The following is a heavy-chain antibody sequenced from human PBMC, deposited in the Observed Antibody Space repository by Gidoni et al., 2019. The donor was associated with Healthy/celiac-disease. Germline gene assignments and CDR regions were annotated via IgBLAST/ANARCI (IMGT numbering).Heavy chain of an antibody. CDR2: ISSSSSYI. CDR3: ARDLRKAFDY. Sequence: PVWSLEWVSSISSSSSYIYYADSVKGRFTISRDNAKNSLYLQMNSLRAEDTAVYYCARDLRKAFDYWGQGTLVTVSS. V-gene: IGHV3-21*01. J-gene: IGHJ4*02.